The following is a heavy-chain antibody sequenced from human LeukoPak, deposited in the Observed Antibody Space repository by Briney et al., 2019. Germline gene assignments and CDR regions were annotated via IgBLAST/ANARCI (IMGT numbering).Heavy chain of an antibody. J-gene: IGHJ3*02. CDR3: AKSLYPDAFDI. V-gene: IGHV3-30*02. CDR1: GFTFRSHD. CDR2: VRFDGSDK. Sequence: GGSLRLSCAASGFTFRSHDMHWVRQAPGKGLEWVTFVRFDGSDKNYADSVKGRFTISRDNSKTTLFLQMISLRDEDTAVYYCAKSLYPDAFDIWGQGTMVTVS. D-gene: IGHD2-8*01.